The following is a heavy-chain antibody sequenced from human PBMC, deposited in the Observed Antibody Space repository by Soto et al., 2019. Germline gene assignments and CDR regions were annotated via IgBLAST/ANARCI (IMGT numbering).Heavy chain of an antibody. CDR2: MSPDSGNA. D-gene: IGHD2-21*02. V-gene: IGHV1-8*01. CDR3: EVTTGY. Sequence: QVQVVQSRAEVKKPGASVKVSCKTSGYTFTDYDINWVRQAAGQGLEYMGWMSPDSGNACYAQQFQGRVTMTSNTSISTAYMELSGLRSEDTAVYFCEVTTGYWGQGTMVTVSS. J-gene: IGHJ4*02. CDR1: GYTFTDYD.